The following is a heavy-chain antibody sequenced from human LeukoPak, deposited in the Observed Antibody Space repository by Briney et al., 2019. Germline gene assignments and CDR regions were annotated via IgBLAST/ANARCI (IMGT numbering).Heavy chain of an antibody. J-gene: IGHJ4*02. D-gene: IGHD1-26*01. Sequence: GGSLRLSCAASGFTVSSNYMSWVRQAPGKGLEWVSVIYSGGSTYYADSVKGRFTISRDNSKNTPYLQMNSLRAEDTAVYYCARPYSGGSIDYWGQGTLVTVSS. CDR1: GFTVSSNY. CDR3: ARPYSGGSIDY. V-gene: IGHV3-66*04. CDR2: IYSGGST.